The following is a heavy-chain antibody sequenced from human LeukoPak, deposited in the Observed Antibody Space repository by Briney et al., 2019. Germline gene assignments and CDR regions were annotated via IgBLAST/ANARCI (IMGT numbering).Heavy chain of an antibody. Sequence: SETLSLTCTVSGGSISSSYWSWIRQPPGKGLEWIGYIYYSGGTNYNPSFKSRVAISVDTSKNQFSLKLSSVTAADTAVYYCATWGIAVAGTFDYWGQGTLVTVST. J-gene: IGHJ4*02. V-gene: IGHV4-59*08. D-gene: IGHD6-19*01. CDR1: GGSISSSY. CDR3: ATWGIAVAGTFDY. CDR2: IYYSGGT.